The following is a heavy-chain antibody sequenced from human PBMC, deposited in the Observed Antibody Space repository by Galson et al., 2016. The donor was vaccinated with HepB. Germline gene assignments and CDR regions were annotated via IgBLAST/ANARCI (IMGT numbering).Heavy chain of an antibody. Sequence: SVKVSCKASGYPFSSYDFNWVRQAAGRGLEWMGWMNPISGNTGYAQKFQGRVTMTRNTSISTAYMELSSLRSEDTAVYYCTRDLSSGTPGPWGQGTLVTVS. CDR1: GYPFSSYD. D-gene: IGHD1-7*01. J-gene: IGHJ5*02. V-gene: IGHV1-8*01. CDR3: TRDLSSGTPGP. CDR2: MNPISGNT.